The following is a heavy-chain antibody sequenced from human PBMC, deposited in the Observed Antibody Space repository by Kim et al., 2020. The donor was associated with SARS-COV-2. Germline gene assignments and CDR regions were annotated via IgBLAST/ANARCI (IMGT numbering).Heavy chain of an antibody. Sequence: GGSLRLSCAASGFTFSSYAMSWARQAPGKGLEWVSAISGSGGTTSYADSLKGRFTISRDNSKTTRYLQVNSLRAEDTAVYYCAKSLVGAYYGEDMGLLDYWGQGTLVTVSS. CDR1: GFTFSSYA. CDR3: AKSLVGAYYGEDMGLLDY. CDR2: ISGSGGTT. D-gene: IGHD1-26*01. V-gene: IGHV3-23*01. J-gene: IGHJ4*02.